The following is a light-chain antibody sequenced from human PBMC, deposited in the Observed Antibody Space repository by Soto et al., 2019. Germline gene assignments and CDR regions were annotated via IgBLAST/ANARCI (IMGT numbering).Light chain of an antibody. CDR3: QQYNTYLS. CDR2: HAS. V-gene: IGKV1-5*01. J-gene: IGKJ1*01. CDR1: QSISSW. Sequence: VHMTQSPSTLSASVRDIVTITCRASQSISSWLAWYQQKPGKAPTLLIYHASSLESGVPSRFSGSGSGTEFTLTISSLQPDDVATYYCQQYNTYLSFGQGTKVDIK.